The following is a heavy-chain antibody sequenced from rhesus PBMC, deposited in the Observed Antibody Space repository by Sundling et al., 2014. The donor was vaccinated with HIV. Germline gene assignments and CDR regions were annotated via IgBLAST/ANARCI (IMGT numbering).Heavy chain of an antibody. CDR3: ARGPYIILVLLAYLYGLDS. D-gene: IGHD2-2*01. Sequence: EVQLVESGGGLVQPGGSLRLSCAASGFTFSDYGMHWVRQAPGKGLEWVAVISYDGSKKYYADSVKDRFTISRDNSKNMLYLQMNNLKLEDTAVYFCARGPYIILVLLAYLYGLDSWGQGVVVTVSS. V-gene: IGHV3-54*02. CDR2: ISYDGSKK. J-gene: IGHJ6*01. CDR1: GFTFSDYG.